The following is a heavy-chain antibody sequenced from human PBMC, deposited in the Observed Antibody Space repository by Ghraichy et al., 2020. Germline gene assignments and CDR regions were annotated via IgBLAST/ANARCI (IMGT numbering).Heavy chain of an antibody. J-gene: IGHJ2*01. D-gene: IGHD6-13*01. CDR3: ARDQEPLAGTGYFDL. V-gene: IGHV3-33*01. CDR2: IWYDGSNK. CDR1: GFTFSTYG. Sequence: GGSLRLSCAASGFTFSTYGMHWVRQAPGKGLEWVAVIWYDGSNKYYADSVKGRFTISRDNSKNTLYLQMNSLRAEDTAVYYCARDQEPLAGTGYFDLWGRGTLVTVSS.